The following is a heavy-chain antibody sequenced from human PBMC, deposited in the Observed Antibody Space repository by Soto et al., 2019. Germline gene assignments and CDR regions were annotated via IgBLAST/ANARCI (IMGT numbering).Heavy chain of an antibody. V-gene: IGHV4-59*01. CDR2: IYYSGST. CDR1: GGSISSYH. J-gene: IGHJ3*02. D-gene: IGHD3-3*01. CDR3: ARGVVTIFGVAGLDAFDI. Sequence: PSETLSLTCTASGGSISSYHWSWIRQPPEKGLEWIGYIYYSGSTNYNPSLKSRVTISVDTSKNQFSLKLSSVTAADTAVYYCARGVVTIFGVAGLDAFDIWGQGTMVTVSS.